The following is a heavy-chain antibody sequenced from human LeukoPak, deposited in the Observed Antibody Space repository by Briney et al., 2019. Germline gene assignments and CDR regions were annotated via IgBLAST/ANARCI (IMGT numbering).Heavy chain of an antibody. CDR3: AITLIQVAGTHFFDY. CDR2: INPKSGGT. J-gene: IGHJ4*02. Sequence: VASVKVSCKASGYTFTGYYMHWVRQAPGQGLEWMGWINPKSGGTNYAQKSQGRVTMTRDTSISTAYMELSRLRSDDTAVYYCAITLIQVAGTHFFDYWGQGTLVTVSS. V-gene: IGHV1-2*02. CDR1: GYTFTGYY. D-gene: IGHD6-19*01.